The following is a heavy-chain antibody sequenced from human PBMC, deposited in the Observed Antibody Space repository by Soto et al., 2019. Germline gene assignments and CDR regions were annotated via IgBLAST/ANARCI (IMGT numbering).Heavy chain of an antibody. D-gene: IGHD2-15*01. CDR1: GFTFRSYV. CDR2: ISYDGNNK. CDR3: ARAGCDGGSCYTLVGLRYGMDV. V-gene: IGHV3-30-3*01. Sequence: QVQLVESGGGVVQPGRSLGLSCVASGFTFRSYVMYWVRQAPGKGLEWVAVISYDGNNKYYADSVKGRFTISRDNSKNTLYLQMNSLRAEDTAVYYCARAGCDGGSCYTLVGLRYGMDVWGQGTTVTVSS. J-gene: IGHJ6*02.